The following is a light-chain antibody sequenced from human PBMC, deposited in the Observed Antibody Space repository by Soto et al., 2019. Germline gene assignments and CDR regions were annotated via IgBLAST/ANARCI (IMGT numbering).Light chain of an antibody. J-gene: IGLJ1*01. V-gene: IGLV2-14*03. Sequence: QSVLTQPASVSGSPGQSITISCTGTSGDVGAYNFVSWYQQHPGKAPKLIVYHVSDRPSGFSSRFSGSKSGNSASLTISGLHAEDEADYYCRSYAGIDTFVFGTGNKVTVL. CDR1: SGDVGAYNF. CDR3: RSYAGIDTFV. CDR2: HVS.